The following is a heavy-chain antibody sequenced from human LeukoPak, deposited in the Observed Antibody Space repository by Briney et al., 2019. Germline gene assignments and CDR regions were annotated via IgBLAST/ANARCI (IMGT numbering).Heavy chain of an antibody. CDR3: ARAATYYDSSGYYSGNWFDP. D-gene: IGHD3-22*01. CDR1: GYTFNDYY. J-gene: IGHJ5*02. CDR2: ISAYNGDT. V-gene: IGHV1-18*04. Sequence: ASLKVSCKASGYTFNDYYIHWVRQAPGQGLEWMGWISAYNGDTNYAQKLQGRVTMTTDTSTSTAYMELSSLRSEDTAVYYCARAATYYDSSGYYSGNWFDPWGQGTLVTVSS.